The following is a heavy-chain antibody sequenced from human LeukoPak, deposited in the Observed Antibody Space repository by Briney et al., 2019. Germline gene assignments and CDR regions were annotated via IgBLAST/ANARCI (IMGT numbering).Heavy chain of an antibody. CDR2: MNPNSGNT. Sequence: GASVKVSCKASGYTFTSYDINWVRQATGQGLEWMGWMNPNSGNTGYAQKFQSRVTMTRNTSISTAYMELSSLRSEDTAVYYCARGQTYYDFWSGYYLSYYYYGMDVWGQGTTVAVSS. CDR3: ARGQTYYDFWSGYYLSYYYYGMDV. D-gene: IGHD3-3*01. J-gene: IGHJ6*02. CDR1: GYTFTSYD. V-gene: IGHV1-8*01.